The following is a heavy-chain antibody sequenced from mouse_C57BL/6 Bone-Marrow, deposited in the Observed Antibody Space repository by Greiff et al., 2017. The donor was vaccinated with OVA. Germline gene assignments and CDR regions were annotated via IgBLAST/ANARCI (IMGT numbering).Heavy chain of an antibody. CDR2: IDPENGDT. Sequence: EVKLQQSGAELVRPGASVKLSCTASGFNIKDDYMHWVKQRPEQGLEWIGWIDPENGDTEYASKFQGKATIPADTSSNTAYLQLSRLTSEDTAVYYCTKYYYRYWGQGTTLTVSS. V-gene: IGHV14-4*01. CDR1: GFNIKDDY. CDR3: TKYYYRY. J-gene: IGHJ2*01. D-gene: IGHD1-1*01.